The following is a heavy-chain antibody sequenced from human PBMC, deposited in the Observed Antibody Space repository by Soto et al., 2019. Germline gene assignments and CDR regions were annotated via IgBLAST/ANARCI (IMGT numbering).Heavy chain of an antibody. CDR3: ARGTTVTHRYFDY. V-gene: IGHV4-34*09. Sequence: SETLSLTCAVYGGSFSGYYWSWIRQPPGKGLEWIGYIYYSGSTYYNPSLKSRVTISVDTSKNQFSLKLSSVTAADTAVYYCARGTTVTHRYFDYWGQGTLVTVSS. CDR1: GGSFSGYY. J-gene: IGHJ4*02. D-gene: IGHD4-17*01. CDR2: IYYSGST.